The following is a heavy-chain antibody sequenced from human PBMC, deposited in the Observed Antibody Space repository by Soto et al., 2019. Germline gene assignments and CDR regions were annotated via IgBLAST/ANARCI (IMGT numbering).Heavy chain of an antibody. J-gene: IGHJ4*02. V-gene: IGHV4-59*01. CDR1: GGSISSYY. CDR3: ASAPLDGPNKSDY. CDR2: IYYSGST. Sequence: SQTQSLTCTVSGGSISSYYGSWIRQPPGKGLEWIGYIYYSGSTNYNPSLKSRVTISVDTSKNQFSLKLSSVTAADTAVYYCASAPLDGPNKSDYWGQGTLVTVSS.